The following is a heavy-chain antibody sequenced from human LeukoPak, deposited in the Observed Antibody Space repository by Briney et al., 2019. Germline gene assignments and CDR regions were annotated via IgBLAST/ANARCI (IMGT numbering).Heavy chain of an antibody. Sequence: GGSLSLSCAASGFTFSNYAMHWVRQPPGKGLEYVATISSNGGSTYYANAVQGRFTISRDNTKNMVHLQMGSLRVEDTAVYYCAKDEAGYSSGWGQGTLVTVSS. D-gene: IGHD6-19*01. J-gene: IGHJ4*02. CDR1: GFTFSNYA. CDR2: ISSNGGST. CDR3: AKDEAGYSSG. V-gene: IGHV3-64*01.